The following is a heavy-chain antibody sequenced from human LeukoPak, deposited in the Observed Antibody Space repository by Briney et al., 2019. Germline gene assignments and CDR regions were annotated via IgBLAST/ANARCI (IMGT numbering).Heavy chain of an antibody. V-gene: IGHV3-11*04. CDR3: ARGRSKEAAYYYYYYMDV. J-gene: IGHJ6*03. D-gene: IGHD6-13*01. CDR1: GFTFSDYY. Sequence: GGSLRLSCAASGFTFSDYYMSWIRQAPGKGLEWVSYISSSGSTIYYADSVKGRFTISRDNAKSSLYLQMNSLRAEDTAVYYCARGRSKEAAYYYYYYMDVWGKGTTVTVSS. CDR2: ISSSGSTI.